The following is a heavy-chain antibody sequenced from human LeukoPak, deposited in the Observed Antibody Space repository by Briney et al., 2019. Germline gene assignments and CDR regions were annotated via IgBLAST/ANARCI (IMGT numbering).Heavy chain of an antibody. Sequence: SVKVSCKASGGTFSSYAISWVRQAPGQGLEWVGGIIPIFGTANYAQKFQGRVTITADESTSTAYMELSSLRSEDTAVYYCARARITMILVAAIDIWGQGTMVTVSS. CDR1: GGTFSSYA. D-gene: IGHD3-22*01. CDR2: IIPIFGTA. J-gene: IGHJ3*02. CDR3: ARARITMILVAAIDI. V-gene: IGHV1-69*13.